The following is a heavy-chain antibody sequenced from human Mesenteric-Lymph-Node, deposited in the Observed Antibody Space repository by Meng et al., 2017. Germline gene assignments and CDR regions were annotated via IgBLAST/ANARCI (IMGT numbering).Heavy chain of an antibody. CDR2: ISSSSSYI. CDR3: ARDSLATIFSYFDY. V-gene: IGHV3-21*01. Sequence: GESLKISCAASGFTFSSYSMNWVRQAPGKGLEWVSSISSSSSYIYYADSVKGRFTISRDNAKNSLYLQMNSLRAEDTAVYYCARDSLATIFSYFDYLGQGTLVTVSS. CDR1: GFTFSSYS. J-gene: IGHJ4*02. D-gene: IGHD5-24*01.